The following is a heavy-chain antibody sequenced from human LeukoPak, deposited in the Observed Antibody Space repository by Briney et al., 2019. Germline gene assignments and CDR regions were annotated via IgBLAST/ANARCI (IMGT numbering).Heavy chain of an antibody. V-gene: IGHV3-7*01. J-gene: IGHJ5*02. CDR3: YYTKNFYH. D-gene: IGHD3-3*01. CDR2: IKHDGSEK. Sequence: GGSLRLSCAPSVFTFSAYSMNLVCQAPGQGLEWVANIKHDGSEKYYVDSVKGRCTISREDGKNSLSVQMNNDRAEDTGASYCYYTKNFYHWGQGTQVVVSS. CDR1: VFTFSAYS.